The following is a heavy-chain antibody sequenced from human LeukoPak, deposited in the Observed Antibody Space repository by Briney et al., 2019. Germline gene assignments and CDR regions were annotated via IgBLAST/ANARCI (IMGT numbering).Heavy chain of an antibody. Sequence: SETPSLTCTVSGGSISSYYWSWIRQPAGKGLEWIGRIYTSGSTSYNPSLKSRVTMSVDTSKNQFSLKLSSVTAADTAVYYCARDRHIVVVTARRGNWFDPWGQGTLVTVSS. CDR1: GGSISSYY. V-gene: IGHV4-4*07. D-gene: IGHD2-21*02. CDR3: ARDRHIVVVTARRGNWFDP. CDR2: IYTSGST. J-gene: IGHJ5*02.